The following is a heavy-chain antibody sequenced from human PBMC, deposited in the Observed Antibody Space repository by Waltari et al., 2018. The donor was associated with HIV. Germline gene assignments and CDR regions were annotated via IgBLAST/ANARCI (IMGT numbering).Heavy chain of an antibody. CDR1: GFSPRTSGGG. V-gene: IGHV2-5*01. CDR3: AHADPNYYDSSGLDY. Sequence: QITLKESGPTLVKPTQTLTLTCDFSGFSPRTSGGGVGLIRQPPGKALEWLALIYWNDDKRYSPSLKSRLTITKDTSKNQVVLTMTNMDPVDTATYYCAHADPNYYDSSGLDYWGQGTLVTVSS. CDR2: IYWNDDK. J-gene: IGHJ4*02. D-gene: IGHD3-22*01.